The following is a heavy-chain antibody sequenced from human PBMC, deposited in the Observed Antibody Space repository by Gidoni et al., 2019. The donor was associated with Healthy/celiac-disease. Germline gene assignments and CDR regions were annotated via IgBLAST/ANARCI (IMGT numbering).Heavy chain of an antibody. CDR2: MNPNTGNT. J-gene: IGHJ4*02. D-gene: IGHD6-19*01. CDR3: AHFPPPLYSSVWPDY. V-gene: IGHV1-8*02. CDR1: GNTFPRYD. Sequence: HLVQSGAEVKNPGVAVKVAGKPPGNTFPRYDILWVRQATGQSLEWMGWMNPNTGNTGYAQKFQGRVTMTRNTSISTAYVELSSLRSADTAVYYCAHFPPPLYSSVWPDYWGQGTLVTVSS.